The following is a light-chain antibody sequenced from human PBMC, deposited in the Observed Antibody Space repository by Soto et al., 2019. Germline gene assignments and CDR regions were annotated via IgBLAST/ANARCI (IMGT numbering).Light chain of an antibody. CDR3: QQSYSTLLT. CDR2: AAS. V-gene: IGKV1-39*01. J-gene: IGKJ4*01. CDR1: QSISSY. Sequence: DIQITQSPSSLSSSVGDRVTITCRAIQSISSYLNWYQQKPGKAPKLLIYAASSLQSGVPSRFSGSGSGTDFTLTISSLQPEDFATYYCQQSYSTLLTFGGGTKVDIK.